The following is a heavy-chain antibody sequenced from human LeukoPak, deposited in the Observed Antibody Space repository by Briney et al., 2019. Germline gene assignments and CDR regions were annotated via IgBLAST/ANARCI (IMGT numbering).Heavy chain of an antibody. V-gene: IGHV4-59*11. CDR2: IYYRGGA. Sequence: PSETLSLTCTVSVGSLSSHYWTWIRQPPGKGLEWIGYIYYRGGANYNPSLQSRVTISVDTSKNQFSLKLSSVTAADTAVYYCARVGPDILDYWGQGTLVTVSS. D-gene: IGHD3-16*01. CDR1: VGSLSSHY. J-gene: IGHJ4*02. CDR3: ARVGPDILDY.